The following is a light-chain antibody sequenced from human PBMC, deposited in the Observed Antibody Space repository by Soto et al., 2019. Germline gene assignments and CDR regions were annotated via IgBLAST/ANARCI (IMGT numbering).Light chain of an antibody. CDR2: RTN. J-gene: IGLJ3*02. Sequence: QAVVTQEPSFSVSPGGTVTLTCALSSGSVSTNNYPSWCQQTPGQPPRTLIFRTNTRSSGVPDRFSGSILGSKAALTITGXXXDDXSDYYCVLXXXRXXWVFGGGT. V-gene: IGLV8-61*01. CDR1: SGSVSTNNY. CDR3: VLXXXRXXWV.